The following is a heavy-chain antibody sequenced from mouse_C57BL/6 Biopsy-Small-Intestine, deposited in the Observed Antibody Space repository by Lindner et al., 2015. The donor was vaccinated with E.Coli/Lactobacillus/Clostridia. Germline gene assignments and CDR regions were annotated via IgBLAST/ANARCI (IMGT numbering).Heavy chain of an antibody. J-gene: IGHJ4*01. Sequence: VQLQESGGGLVKPGGSLKLSCAASGFTFSDYGMHWVRQAPEKGLEWVAYISSGSGTIYYADRVKGRFTISRDNAKNTLFLQMTSLRSEDTAMYYCARWGLLPFYAMDYWGQGTSVTVSS. CDR3: ARWGLLPFYAMDY. CDR1: GFTFSDYG. D-gene: IGHD1-1*01. CDR2: ISSGSGTI. V-gene: IGHV5-17*01.